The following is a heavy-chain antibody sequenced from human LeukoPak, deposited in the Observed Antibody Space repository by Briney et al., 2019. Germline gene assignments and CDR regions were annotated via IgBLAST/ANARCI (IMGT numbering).Heavy chain of an antibody. CDR1: GYTFTSYY. CDR3: AREGEQGLLWFGELQPYFDY. J-gene: IGHJ4*02. D-gene: IGHD3-10*01. CDR2: INPSGGST. Sequence: ASVKVSCKASGYTFTSYYMHWVRQAPGQGLEWMGIINPSGGSTSYAQKFQGRVTMTRDTSTSTVYMELSSLRSEDTAVYYCAREGEQGLLWFGELQPYFDYWGQGTLVTVSS. V-gene: IGHV1-46*01.